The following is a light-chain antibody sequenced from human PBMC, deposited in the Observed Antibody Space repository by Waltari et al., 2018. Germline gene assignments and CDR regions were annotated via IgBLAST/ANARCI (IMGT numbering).Light chain of an antibody. CDR3: QQSYSLLRLT. Sequence: DIQMTQSPSYLSASVGDTVTIPCRARQSINNYLTWYQQKPGKVPILLIYATNTLQSGVPTRFRVSGSGTAFTLTISNLQPEDFATYYCQQSYSLLRLTVGGGTKVDIK. J-gene: IGKJ4*01. V-gene: IGKV1-39*01. CDR2: ATN. CDR1: QSINNY.